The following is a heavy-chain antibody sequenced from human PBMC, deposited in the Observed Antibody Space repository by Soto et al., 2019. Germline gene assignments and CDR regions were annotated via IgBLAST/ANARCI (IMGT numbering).Heavy chain of an antibody. CDR3: ARGWGSYYGSGSYYSFPYYFDY. CDR2: IYHSGST. Sequence: SETLSLTCAVSGGSISSGGYSWSWIRQPPGKGLEWIGYIYHSGSTYYNPSLKSRVTISVDRSKNQFSLKLSSVTAADTAVYYCARGWGSYYGSGSYYSFPYYFDYWGQGTLVTVSS. V-gene: IGHV4-30-2*01. D-gene: IGHD3-10*01. CDR1: GGSISSGGYS. J-gene: IGHJ4*02.